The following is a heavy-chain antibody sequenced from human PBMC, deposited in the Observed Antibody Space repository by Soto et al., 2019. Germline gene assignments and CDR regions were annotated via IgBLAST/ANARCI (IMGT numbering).Heavy chain of an antibody. CDR3: ARLIAAAGDY. D-gene: IGHD6-13*01. V-gene: IGHV4-34*01. CDR1: GGSFSGYY. Sequence: QVQLQQWGAGLLKPSETLSLTCAVYGGSFSGYYWSWIRQPPGKGLEWIGEINHSGSTNYNPSLKGRVTISVDTSKNQFSLKLSSVTAADTAVYYCARLIAAAGDYWGQGTLVTVSS. CDR2: INHSGST. J-gene: IGHJ4*02.